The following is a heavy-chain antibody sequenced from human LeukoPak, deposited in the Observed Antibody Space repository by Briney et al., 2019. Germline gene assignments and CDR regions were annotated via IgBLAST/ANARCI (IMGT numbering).Heavy chain of an antibody. CDR3: ARVGLELYDAFDI. J-gene: IGHJ3*02. CDR1: GYTFTGYY. V-gene: IGHV1-2*02. Sequence: ASVKVSCKASGYTFTGYYMHWVRQAPGQGLEWMGWINPNSGGTNYAQKFQGRVTMTRDTSISTAYMKLSRLRSDDTAVYYCARVGLELYDAFDIWGQGTMVTVSS. CDR2: INPNSGGT. D-gene: IGHD1-1*01.